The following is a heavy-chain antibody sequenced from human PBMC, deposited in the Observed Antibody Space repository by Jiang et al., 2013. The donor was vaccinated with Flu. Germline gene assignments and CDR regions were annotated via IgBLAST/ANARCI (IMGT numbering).Heavy chain of an antibody. CDR3: TRYNWNYRDYYYYGMDV. D-gene: IGHD1-7*01. Sequence: VQLLESGGGLVKPGRSLRLSCTGSGFTFGDYAMSWFRQAPGKGLEWVGFIRRKVHGGTTEYAASLKGRFTISRDDSKSIAYLQMHSPKTEDTAVYYCTRYNWNYRDYYYYGMDVWGQGTTVTVSS. CDR1: GFTFGDYA. CDR2: IRRKVHGGTT. V-gene: IGHV3-49*05. J-gene: IGHJ6*02.